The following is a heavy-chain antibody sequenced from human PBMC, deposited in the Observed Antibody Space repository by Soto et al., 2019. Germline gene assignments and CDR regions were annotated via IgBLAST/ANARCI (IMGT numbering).Heavy chain of an antibody. CDR1: GFSFNNYA. CDR3: AKGDPQQLPSFYYYYYGWDV. CDR2: ISGSAGST. V-gene: IGHV3-23*01. J-gene: IGHJ6*02. Sequence: EVQLLESGGGLVQPGGSLRLSCVASGFSFNNYAMSWVRQAPGKGLEWVSTISGSAGSTYYVDSVKGRFTISRDNSKNPVSLQMNSLRAEDTAIYYCAKGDPQQLPSFYYYYYGWDVWGQGTTVTVSS. D-gene: IGHD6-13*01.